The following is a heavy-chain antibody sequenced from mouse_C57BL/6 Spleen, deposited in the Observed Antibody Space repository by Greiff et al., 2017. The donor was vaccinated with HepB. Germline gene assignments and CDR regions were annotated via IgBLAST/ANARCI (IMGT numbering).Heavy chain of an antibody. CDR3: VRHATVDAMDY. Sequence: DVMLVDSGGGLVQPKGSLKLSCAASGFSFNTYAMNWVRQAPGKGLEWVARIRSKSNNYATYYADSVKDRFTISRDDSESMLYLQMNNLKTEDTAMYYCVRHATVDAMDYWGQGTSVTVSS. D-gene: IGHD1-1*01. CDR2: IRSKSNNYAT. J-gene: IGHJ4*01. V-gene: IGHV10-1*01. CDR1: GFSFNTYA.